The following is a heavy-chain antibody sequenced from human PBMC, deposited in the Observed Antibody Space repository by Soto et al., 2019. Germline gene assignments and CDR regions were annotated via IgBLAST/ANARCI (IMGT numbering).Heavy chain of an antibody. V-gene: IGHV3-48*03. J-gene: IGHJ3*02. CDR2: ISSSGSTI. Sequence: GGSLRLSCAASGFTFSSYEMNWVRQAPGKGLEWVSYISSSGSTIYYADSVKGRFTISRDNAKNSLYLQMSSLRAEDTAVYYCARSARYSSSWHGAFDIWGQGTMVTVSS. CDR3: ARSARYSSSWHGAFDI. CDR1: GFTFSSYE. D-gene: IGHD6-13*01.